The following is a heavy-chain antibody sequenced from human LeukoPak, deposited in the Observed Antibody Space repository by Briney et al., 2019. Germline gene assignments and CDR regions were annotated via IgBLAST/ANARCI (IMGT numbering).Heavy chain of an antibody. J-gene: IGHJ4*02. D-gene: IGHD3-22*01. CDR1: GFTFTSSA. V-gene: IGHV1-58*02. Sequence: SVKVSCKASGFTFTSSAMQWVRQARGQRLEWIGWIVVGSGNTNYAQKFQGRVTITADESTSTAYMEPSSLRSEDTAVYYCARDRPTYYYDSSGYYFPVYWGQGTLVTVSS. CDR2: IVVGSGNT. CDR3: ARDRPTYYYDSSGYYFPVY.